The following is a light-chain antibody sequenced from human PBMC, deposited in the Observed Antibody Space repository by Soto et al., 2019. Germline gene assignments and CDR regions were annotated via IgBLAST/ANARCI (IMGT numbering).Light chain of an antibody. CDR3: QQRSNWPPIT. J-gene: IGKJ5*01. CDR2: DAS. V-gene: IGKV3-11*01. CDR1: QSVSSD. Sequence: EIFFTQSXATLSXXPXXXXTLXXRSSQSVSSDLAWYQQKPGQAPRLLIYDASNRATGIPARFSGSGSGTDFTLTISSLAAEDFAVYYCQQRSNWPPITFGQGTRLEIK.